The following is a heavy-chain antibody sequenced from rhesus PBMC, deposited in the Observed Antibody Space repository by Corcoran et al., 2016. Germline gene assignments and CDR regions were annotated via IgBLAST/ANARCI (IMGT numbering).Heavy chain of an antibody. Sequence: QVQLQESGPGLVKPSETLSLTCAVSGGSFSTYWWSWIRQPPGKGLEWVGEIRGNSGSTNYNPSLKSRVTISRDASKNQFSLNLSSVTAADTAVYYCARYSGYTHFDYWGQGVLVTVSS. D-gene: IGHD5-24*01. CDR1: GGSFSTYW. CDR2: IRGNSGST. CDR3: ARYSGYTHFDY. V-gene: IGHV4-80*01. J-gene: IGHJ4*01.